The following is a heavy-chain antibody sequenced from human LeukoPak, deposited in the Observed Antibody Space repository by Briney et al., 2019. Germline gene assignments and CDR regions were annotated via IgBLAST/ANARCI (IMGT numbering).Heavy chain of an antibody. D-gene: IGHD1-26*01. V-gene: IGHV3-15*01. CDR1: GFTFSSYG. CDR3: TTEVLEGATDGTFYI. CDR2: IKTKTDGGTT. Sequence: GGSLRLSCAASGFTFSSYGMSWVRQAPGKGLEWVGRIKTKTDGGTTDYAAPVKGRFTISRDDSKNTLYLLMNSLETEDTAVYYCTTEVLEGATDGTFYIWGQGTMVTVSS. J-gene: IGHJ3*02.